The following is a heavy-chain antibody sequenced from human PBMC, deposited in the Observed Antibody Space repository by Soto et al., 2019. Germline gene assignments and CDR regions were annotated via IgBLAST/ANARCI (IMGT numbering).Heavy chain of an antibody. CDR2: INHSGST. J-gene: IGHJ5*02. V-gene: IGHV4-34*01. CDR3: AREDTPNWFDP. CDR1: GGSFTGYY. D-gene: IGHD5-18*01. Sequence: LSLTCAVYGGSFTGYYWSWIRQPPGKGLEWIGEINHSGSTNYSPSLKSRVTISVDTSKNQFSLKLSSVTAADTAVYYCAREDTPNWFDPCGQGTLATVSS.